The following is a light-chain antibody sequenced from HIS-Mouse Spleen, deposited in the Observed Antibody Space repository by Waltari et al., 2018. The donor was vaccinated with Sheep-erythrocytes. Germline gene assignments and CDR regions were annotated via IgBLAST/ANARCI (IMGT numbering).Light chain of an antibody. CDR1: RSDVGGYND. J-gene: IGLJ1*01. V-gene: IGLV2-11*01. CDR2: DVS. CDR3: CSYAGSYNHV. Sequence: QSALTQPRSESGSPGQSVTIPCTGTRSDVGGYNDVPWYQQHPGKAPKLMIYDVSKRPSGVPDRFSGSKSGNTASLTISGLQAEDEADYYCCSYAGSYNHVFATGTKVTVL.